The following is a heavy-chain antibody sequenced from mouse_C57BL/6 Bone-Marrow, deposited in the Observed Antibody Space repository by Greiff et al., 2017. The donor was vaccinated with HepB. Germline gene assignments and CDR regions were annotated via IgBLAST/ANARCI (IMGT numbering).Heavy chain of an antibody. D-gene: IGHD1-1*01. CDR1: GYTFTDYE. CDR3: TRWGTVVALDY. J-gene: IGHJ2*01. CDR2: IDPETGGT. Sequence: VQLQQSGAELVRPGASVTLSCKASGYTFTDYEMHWVKQTPVHGLEWIGAIDPETGGTAYNQKFKGKAILTADKSSSTAYMELRSLTSEDSAVYYCTRWGTVVALDYWGQGTTLTVSS. V-gene: IGHV1-15*01.